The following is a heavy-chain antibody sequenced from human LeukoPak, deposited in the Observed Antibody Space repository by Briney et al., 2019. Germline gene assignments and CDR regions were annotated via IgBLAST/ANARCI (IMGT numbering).Heavy chain of an antibody. CDR2: INHSGST. J-gene: IGHJ6*03. CDR3: ARQSSSRPYYYYYYMDV. D-gene: IGHD6-13*01. V-gene: IGHV4-34*01. CDR1: GGSFSGYY. Sequence: PSETLSLTCAVYGGSFSGYYWSWIRQPPGKGLEWIGEINHSGSTNYNPSLKSRVTISVDTSKNQFSLKLSSVTAADTAVYYCARQSSSRPYYYYYYMDVWGKGTTVTISS.